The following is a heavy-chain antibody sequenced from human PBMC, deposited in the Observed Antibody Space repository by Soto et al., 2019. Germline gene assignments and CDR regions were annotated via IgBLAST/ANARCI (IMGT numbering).Heavy chain of an antibody. CDR2: IYHSGNT. CDR1: GGSISSGDYY. D-gene: IGHD2-2*01. CDR3: ARDRGGYAYVEL. Sequence: QVQLQESGPGLVNPSQTLSLTCSVSGGSISSGDYYWTWIRQPPGKGLEWIGYIYHSGNTYYNPSPQSRVTISVATSKNQFSLKLTSVTAADAAVYYCARDRGGYAYVELWGQGTLVPVSS. J-gene: IGHJ4*02. V-gene: IGHV4-30-4*01.